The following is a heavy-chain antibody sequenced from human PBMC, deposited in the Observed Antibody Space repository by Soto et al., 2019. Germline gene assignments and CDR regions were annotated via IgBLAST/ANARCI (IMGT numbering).Heavy chain of an antibody. CDR1: GFTFSSYA. CDR2: TLGSGGNT. D-gene: IGHD4-4*01. V-gene: IGHV3-23*01. Sequence: EVLLLESGGGLVQPGGSLRLSCAASGFTFSSYAMSWVRQAPGKGLEWVSATLGSGGNTYYADSVKGRFTISRDNSKNTLYLQMDSLRAEDTAVYSCTRRRVAVTTWYFDYWGQGTLVTVSS. CDR3: TRRRVAVTTWYFDY. J-gene: IGHJ4*02.